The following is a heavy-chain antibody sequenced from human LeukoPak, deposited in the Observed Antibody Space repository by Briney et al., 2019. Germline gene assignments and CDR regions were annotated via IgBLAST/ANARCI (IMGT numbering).Heavy chain of an antibody. Sequence: GRSLRLSCAASGFTFSSYGMHWVRQAPGKGLEWVAVISYDGSNKYYADSVKGRFTISRDNSKNTLYLQMNSLRAEDTAVYYCAKGGYQLLHYLDYGMDVWGQGTTVTVSS. CDR1: GFTFSSYG. D-gene: IGHD2-2*01. CDR3: AKGGYQLLHYLDYGMDV. V-gene: IGHV3-30*18. J-gene: IGHJ6*02. CDR2: ISYDGSNK.